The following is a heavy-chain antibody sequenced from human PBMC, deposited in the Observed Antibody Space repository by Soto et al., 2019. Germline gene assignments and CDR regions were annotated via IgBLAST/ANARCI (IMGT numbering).Heavy chain of an antibody. CDR3: ASERGGTYDAFDI. CDR1: SGSIGTYF. J-gene: IGHJ3*02. CDR2: IYYSGTT. Sequence: PSETLSHTCTVSSGSIGTYFWSWIRQPPGKGLEWVVYIYYSGTTNYNPSLKSRVTIFLDTSKNQVSPRLSSVTAADTAVYYCASERGGTYDAFDIWGQGTLVTVSS. D-gene: IGHD3-16*01. V-gene: IGHV4-59*01.